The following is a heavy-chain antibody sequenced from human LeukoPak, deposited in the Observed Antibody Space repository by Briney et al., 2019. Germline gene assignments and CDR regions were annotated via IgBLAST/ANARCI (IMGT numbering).Heavy chain of an antibody. J-gene: IGHJ4*02. CDR1: GFTVSSNY. CDR3: ARDLMGWDLHYFDY. Sequence: PAGSLRLSCAASGFTVSSNYMSWVRQAPGKGLEWASSISSSSSYIYYADSVKGRFTISRDNAKNSLYLQMHSLRAEDTAVYYCARDLMGWDLHYFDYWGQGTLVTVSS. V-gene: IGHV3-21*01. CDR2: ISSSSSYI. D-gene: IGHD1-26*01.